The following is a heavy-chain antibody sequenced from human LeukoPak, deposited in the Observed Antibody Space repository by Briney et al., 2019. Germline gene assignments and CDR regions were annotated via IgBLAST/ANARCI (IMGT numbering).Heavy chain of an antibody. CDR3: ARASQDYHGSGSYYRGGDAFDI. CDR1: GGTFSNYA. D-gene: IGHD3-10*01. V-gene: IGHV1-69*04. CDR2: IIPILGIA. Sequence: GSSVKVSCKASGGTFSNYAINWVRQAPGQGLEWMGRIIPILGIANYAQKFQGRVTITADKSTSTAYMELSSLRSEDTAVYYCARASQDYHGSGSYYRGGDAFDIWGQGTMVTVSS. J-gene: IGHJ3*02.